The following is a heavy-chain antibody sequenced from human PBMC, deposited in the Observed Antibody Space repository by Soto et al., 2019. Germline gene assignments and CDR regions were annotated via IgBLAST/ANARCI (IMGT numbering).Heavy chain of an antibody. CDR3: VRDFNGLDP. CDR1: GGSINDYY. D-gene: IGHD2-8*01. V-gene: IGHV4-59*12. CDR2: IHYTGST. Sequence: SETLSLTCSVSGGSINDYYWSWIRQSPGKGLEWIGYIHYTGSTNSNPSLRGRVSMSVDTSQNQFSLQLNSMTPEDTAIYYCVRDFNGLDPWGQGTLVTVSS. J-gene: IGHJ5*02.